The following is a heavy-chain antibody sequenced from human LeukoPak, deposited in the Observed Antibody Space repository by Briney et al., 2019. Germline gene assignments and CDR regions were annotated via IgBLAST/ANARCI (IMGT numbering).Heavy chain of an antibody. D-gene: IGHD6-19*01. V-gene: IGHV3-33*06. Sequence: GGSLRLSCAASGFTFSGYGMHWVRQAPGKGLEWVAVIWYDGSKEYFADSVKGRFTISRDNSKNTFYLQMNSLRAEDTAVYYCAKGLAVADPRLAWGQGTLVTVSS. CDR2: IWYDGSKE. CDR1: GFTFSGYG. J-gene: IGHJ5*02. CDR3: AKGLAVADPRLA.